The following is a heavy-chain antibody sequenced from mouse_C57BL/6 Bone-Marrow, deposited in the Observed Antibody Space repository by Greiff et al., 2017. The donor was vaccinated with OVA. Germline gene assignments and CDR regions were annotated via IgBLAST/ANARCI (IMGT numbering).Heavy chain of an antibody. J-gene: IGHJ4*01. Sequence: VQLKESGGGLVKPGGSLKLSCAASGFTFTSYAMSWVRQTPGKRLEWVATISDGGSYTYYPDNVKGRFPISRDTAKNNLYLQLSHLKSEDTAMYDWARDSGLRPVVAGGGQGTSVTVSA. V-gene: IGHV5-4*01. CDR1: GFTFTSYA. D-gene: IGHD1-1*01. CDR3: ARDSGLRPVVAG. CDR2: ISDGGSYT.